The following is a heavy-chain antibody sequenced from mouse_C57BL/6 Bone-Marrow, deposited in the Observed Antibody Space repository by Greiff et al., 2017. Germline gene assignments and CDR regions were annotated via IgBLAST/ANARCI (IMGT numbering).Heavy chain of an antibody. Sequence: QVQLKQPGTELVQPGASVKLSCKASGYTFTSYWMHWVQQRPGQGLEWIGNINPSNGGTNYHEKFKSKTTRTVDKSSSIAYMQLSSLTSEDSAVYDCARALYRHLWVQGTTLTVSA. V-gene: IGHV1-53*01. CDR3: ARALYRHL. J-gene: IGHJ2*01. CDR1: GYTFTSYW. CDR2: INPSNGGT. D-gene: IGHD2-14*01.